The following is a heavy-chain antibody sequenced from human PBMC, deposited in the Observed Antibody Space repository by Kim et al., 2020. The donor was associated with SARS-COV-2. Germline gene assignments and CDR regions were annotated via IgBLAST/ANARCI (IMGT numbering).Heavy chain of an antibody. CDR2: IYSGGST. CDR3: ARGAAACDY. J-gene: IGHJ4*02. V-gene: IGHV3-53*01. CDR1: GFTVSSNY. D-gene: IGHD6-13*01. Sequence: GGSLRLSCAASGFTVSSNYMSWVRQAPGKGLEWVSDIYSGGSTYYADSVKGRFTISRENSTNTPHHQMNSLRAEDTAVYYCARGAAACDYSVQGNLGTV.